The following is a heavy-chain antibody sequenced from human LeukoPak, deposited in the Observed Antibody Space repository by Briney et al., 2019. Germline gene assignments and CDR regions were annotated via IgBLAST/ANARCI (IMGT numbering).Heavy chain of an antibody. Sequence: PSETLSLTCTVSGGSISSYYWSWIRQPAGKGLEWIGRIYTSGSTNYNPSLKSRVTMSVDTSKNQFSLKLSSVTAADTAVYYCARGASHYGGGVLYHDAFDIWGQGTMVTVSS. V-gene: IGHV4-4*07. CDR2: IYTSGST. CDR3: ARGASHYGGGVLYHDAFDI. J-gene: IGHJ3*02. D-gene: IGHD4-23*01. CDR1: GGSISSYY.